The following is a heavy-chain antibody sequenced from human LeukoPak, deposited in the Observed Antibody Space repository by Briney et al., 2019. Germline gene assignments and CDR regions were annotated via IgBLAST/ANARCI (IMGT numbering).Heavy chain of an antibody. CDR2: ISGSGDST. J-gene: IGHJ4*02. D-gene: IGHD3-22*01. CDR1: GFTFSSYA. V-gene: IGHV3-23*01. Sequence: PGGSLRLSCAASGFTFSSYAMSWVRQAPGKGLEWVSGISGSGDSTYHADSVKGRFTISRDNSKNALYLQMNSLRAEDTAVYYCAKSLGVNYYDISGYYWGQGTLVTVSS. CDR3: AKSLGVNYYDISGYY.